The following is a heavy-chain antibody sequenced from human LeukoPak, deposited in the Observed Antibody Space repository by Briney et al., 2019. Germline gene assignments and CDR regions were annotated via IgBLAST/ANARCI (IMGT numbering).Heavy chain of an antibody. J-gene: IGHJ4*02. CDR3: TREGCGATSCYTNDH. Sequence: GGSLRLSCAASGFTFSYAWINWVRQAPGKGLEWVGRIKTKTDGGTTDYAAPVKGRFTISRDDSKSTLYLQMNSLETEDTAVYYCTREGCGATSCYTNDHWGQGTLVTVSS. CDR1: GFTFSYAW. V-gene: IGHV3-15*01. CDR2: IKTKTDGGTT. D-gene: IGHD2-2*02.